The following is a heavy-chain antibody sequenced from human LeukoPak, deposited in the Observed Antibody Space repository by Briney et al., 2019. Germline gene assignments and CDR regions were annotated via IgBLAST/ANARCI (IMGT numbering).Heavy chain of an antibody. J-gene: IGHJ4*02. CDR2: IKQDGSEE. CDR3: AKLKQVYSSGWYGYYFDY. Sequence: PGGSLRLSCAASGFTFSSYWVSWVRQAPGEGLEWVANIKQDGSEENYVDSVKGRFTISRDNANNSLHLQLNSLRAEDTAVYYCAKLKQVYSSGWYGYYFDYWGQGTLVTVSS. D-gene: IGHD6-19*01. V-gene: IGHV3-7*03. CDR1: GFTFSSYW.